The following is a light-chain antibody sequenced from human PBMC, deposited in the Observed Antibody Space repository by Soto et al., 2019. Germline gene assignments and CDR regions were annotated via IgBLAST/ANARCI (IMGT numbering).Light chain of an antibody. Sequence: EIVLTQSPGTLSLSPGERATLSCRASQSVGSRSLAWYQQKPGQAPRVLLYGTSERATSIPDRFSGSGSGTEFTLTISRLEPEDFAVYFCQQYGRSPTFGQGTKVDIK. CDR3: QQYGRSPT. J-gene: IGKJ1*01. CDR2: GTS. V-gene: IGKV3-20*01. CDR1: QSVGSRS.